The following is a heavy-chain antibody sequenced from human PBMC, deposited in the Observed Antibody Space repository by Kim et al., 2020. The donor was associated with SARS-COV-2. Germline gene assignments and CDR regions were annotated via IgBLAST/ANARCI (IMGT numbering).Heavy chain of an antibody. CDR1: GYTLTELS. CDR3: ATGSPFPLSGYHTGWWFDP. D-gene: IGHD3-22*01. CDR2: FEPEDGET. J-gene: IGHJ5*02. V-gene: IGHV1-24*01. Sequence: ASVKVSCKVSGYTLTELSMHCVRQAPGKGLEWMGGFEPEDGETIYAQKFQGRVTMTEDTSTATAYMELSSLRSEDTAVYYCATGSPFPLSGYHTGWWFDPWGQGTLVTVSS.